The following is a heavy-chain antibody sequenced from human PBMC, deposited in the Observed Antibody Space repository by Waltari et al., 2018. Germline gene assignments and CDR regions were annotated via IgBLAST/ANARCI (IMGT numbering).Heavy chain of an antibody. J-gene: IGHJ4*02. Sequence: EVQLLESGGGLVQPGGSLRLSCAASGFTFSSYAMSWVRQAPGKGLEWVSVIYSGGSTYYADSVKGRFTISRDNSKNTLYLQMNSLRAEDTAVYYCVKEEYDWGQGTLVTVSS. CDR1: GFTFSSYA. CDR3: VKEEYD. CDR2: IYSGGST. V-gene: IGHV3-23*03.